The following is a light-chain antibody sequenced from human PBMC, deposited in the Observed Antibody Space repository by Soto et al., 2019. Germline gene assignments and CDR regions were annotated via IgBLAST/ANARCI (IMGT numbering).Light chain of an antibody. CDR3: QQYSTYMWT. CDR1: QSVTSNF. Sequence: EVVLTQSPGTLSLSPGERATLSCRTSQSVTSNFLSWFQQKPGQPPRLLLYGASRRAAGTPDRFSGSGSGTDFTLIISRLEPDDFATYYCQQYSTYMWTFGQGTKVEAK. V-gene: IGKV3-20*01. J-gene: IGKJ1*01. CDR2: GAS.